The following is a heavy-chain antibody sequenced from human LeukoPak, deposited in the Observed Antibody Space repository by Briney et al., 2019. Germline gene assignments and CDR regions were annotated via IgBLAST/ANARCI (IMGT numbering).Heavy chain of an antibody. CDR2: MNPNSGNT. J-gene: IGHJ6*02. CDR3: AFPRSTYYYNGMDV. V-gene: IGHV1-8*01. D-gene: IGHD3-16*02. Sequence: SVKVSCKASGYTFTSYDINWVQQATGQGLEWMGWMNPNSGNTGYAQQSQGRVTMTRNTSISTAYMELSSLRSEDTAVYHCAFPRSTYYYNGMDVWGQGTTVTVSS. CDR1: GYTFTSYD.